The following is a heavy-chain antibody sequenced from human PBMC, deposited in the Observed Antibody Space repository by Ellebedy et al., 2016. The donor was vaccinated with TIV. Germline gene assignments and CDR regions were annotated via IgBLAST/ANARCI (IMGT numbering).Heavy chain of an antibody. CDR1: GFIVSSYF. V-gene: IGHV3-66*01. J-gene: IGHJ5*02. Sequence: GGSLRLSCSASGFIVSSYFMSWVRQAPGKGLEWVSVIYGDGGTNYTDSVQGRFTISRDSSKNTLYLQMDSLRAVDTAVYYCARDPGGGGDYGDNWFDPWGRGTVVTVSS. CDR2: IYGDGGT. CDR3: ARDPGGGGDYGDNWFDP. D-gene: IGHD4-17*01.